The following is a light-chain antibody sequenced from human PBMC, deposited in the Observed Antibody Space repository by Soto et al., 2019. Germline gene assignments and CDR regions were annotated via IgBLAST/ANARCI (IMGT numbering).Light chain of an antibody. CDR2: GAS. CDR1: QSVSSSY. CDR3: KQYGSSPPT. J-gene: IGKJ3*01. Sequence: EIVLTQSPGTLSLSPGERATLSCRASQSVSSSYLAWYQQRPGQAPRLLIYGASSRATGIPDRFSGSGSGIDFTLTISRLEPEDFAVYYCKQYGSSPPTCGPGTKVDIK. V-gene: IGKV3-20*01.